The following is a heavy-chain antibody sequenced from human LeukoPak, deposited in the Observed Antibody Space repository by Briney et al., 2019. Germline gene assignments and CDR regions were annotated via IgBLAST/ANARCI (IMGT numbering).Heavy chain of an antibody. CDR1: GGTFSSYA. CDR3: ATTIIAAAGPNWFDP. CDR2: IIPILGIA. Sequence: SVKVSCKASGGTFSSYAISWVRQAPGQGLEWMGRIIPILGIANYAQKFQGRVTITADKSTSTAYMELSSLRSEDTAVYYCATTIIAAAGPNWFDPWGQGTLVTVSS. D-gene: IGHD6-13*01. J-gene: IGHJ5*02. V-gene: IGHV1-69*04.